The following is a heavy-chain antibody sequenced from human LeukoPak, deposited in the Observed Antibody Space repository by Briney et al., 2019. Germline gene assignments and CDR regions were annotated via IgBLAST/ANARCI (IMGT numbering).Heavy chain of an antibody. CDR3: ARVRSGSYRYYYYYMDV. V-gene: IGHV1-18*01. Sequence: SVKVSCKASGYTFTSYGISWVRQAPGQGLEWMGWISAYNGNTNYAQKLQGRVTMTTDTSTSTAYMELSSLRSEDTAVYYCARVRSGSYRYYYYYMDVWGKGTTVTVSS. J-gene: IGHJ6*03. D-gene: IGHD1-26*01. CDR2: ISAYNGNT. CDR1: GYTFTSYG.